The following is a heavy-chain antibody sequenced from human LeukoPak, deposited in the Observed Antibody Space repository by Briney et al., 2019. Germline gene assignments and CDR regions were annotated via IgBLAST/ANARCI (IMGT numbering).Heavy chain of an antibody. D-gene: IGHD1-14*01. J-gene: IGHJ4*02. CDR2: IIPIFGRA. CDR3: ARRRRRSSPEDY. CDR1: GGTFSIYA. V-gene: IGHV1-69*05. Sequence: SVKVSCKASGGTFSIYAISWVRQAPGQGLEWMGGIIPIFGRANYAQKFQGRVTITTDESTGTTYMELSSLRSDDTAVYYCARRRRRSSPEDYWGQGTLVTVSS.